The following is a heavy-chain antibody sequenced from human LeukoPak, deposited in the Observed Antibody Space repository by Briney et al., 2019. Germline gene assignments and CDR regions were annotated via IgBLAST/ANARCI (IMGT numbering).Heavy chain of an antibody. V-gene: IGHV3-7*01. J-gene: IGHJ4*02. CDR3: ARHLSGYYLYYFDY. CDR2: IKQDGIEK. CDR1: GFTFSSYW. D-gene: IGHD3-22*01. Sequence: GGSLRLSCAASGFTFSSYWMSWVRQAPGKGLEWVANIKQDGIEKYYVDSVKGRFTISRDNAKNSLYLQMNSLRAEDTAVYYCARHLSGYYLYYFDYWGQGTLVTVSS.